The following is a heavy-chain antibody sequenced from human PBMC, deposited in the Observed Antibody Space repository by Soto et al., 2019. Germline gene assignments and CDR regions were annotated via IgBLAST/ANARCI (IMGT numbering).Heavy chain of an antibody. CDR3: ARVSRRWDIVVVVAARDAFDI. CDR1: GYTFTSYD. CDR2: MNPNGGNT. J-gene: IGHJ3*02. Sequence: ASVKVSCKASGYTFTSYDINWVRQATGQGLEWMGWMNPNGGNTGYAQKFQGRVTMTRNTSISTAYMELSSLRSEDTAVYYCARVSRRWDIVVVVAARDAFDIWGQGTMVTVSS. V-gene: IGHV1-8*01. D-gene: IGHD2-15*01.